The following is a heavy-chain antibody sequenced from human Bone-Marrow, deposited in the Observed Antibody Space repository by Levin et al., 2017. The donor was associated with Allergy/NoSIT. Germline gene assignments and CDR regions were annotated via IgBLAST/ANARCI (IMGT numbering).Heavy chain of an antibody. Sequence: PGESLKISCAASGFTFSRYWMHWVRQAPGKGLVWVSRITGDGRETNYADSVGGRFTISRDNAKNTLYLEMNSLRAEDTAVYYRARGGGSSTSCLDYWGQGILVTVSS. V-gene: IGHV3-74*01. J-gene: IGHJ4*02. CDR1: GFTFSRYW. D-gene: IGHD2-2*01. CDR2: ITGDGRET. CDR3: ARGGGSSTSCLDY.